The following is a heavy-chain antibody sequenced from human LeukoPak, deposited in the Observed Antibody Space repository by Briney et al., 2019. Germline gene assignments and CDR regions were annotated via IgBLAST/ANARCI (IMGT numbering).Heavy chain of an antibody. J-gene: IGHJ4*02. CDR3: TRDIGDFVSDF. D-gene: IGHD2-21*02. CDR1: GGSISSDY. Sequence: SETLSLTCSVSGGSISSDYWSWIRQPPGKGLEWIGSIHYGGTTHYNPSLQSRVTISADTSKNQFALDLRSVTAADTAVYYCTRDIGDFVSDFWGQGTLVTVSS. CDR2: IHYGGTT. V-gene: IGHV4-59*05.